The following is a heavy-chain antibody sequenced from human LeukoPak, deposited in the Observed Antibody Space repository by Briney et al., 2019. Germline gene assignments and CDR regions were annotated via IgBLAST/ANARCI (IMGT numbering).Heavy chain of an antibody. J-gene: IGHJ4*02. CDR1: GGSISSGGYY. CDR3: ARGPRITIFGVVIPGGLGY. Sequence: SETLSLTCTVSGGSISSGGYYWSWIRQHPGKGLEWIGYIYYSGSTYYNPSLKSRVTISVDTSKNQFSLKLSSVTAADTAVYYCARGPRITIFGVVIPGGLGYWGQGTLVTVSS. CDR2: IYYSGST. D-gene: IGHD3-3*01. V-gene: IGHV4-31*03.